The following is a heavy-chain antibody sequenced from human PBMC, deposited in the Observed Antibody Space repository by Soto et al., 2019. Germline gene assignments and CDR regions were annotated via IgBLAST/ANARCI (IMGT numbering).Heavy chain of an antibody. CDR1: GYTFTSYG. CDR2: ISAYNGNT. D-gene: IGHD3-22*01. Sequence: GASVKVSCKASGYTFTSYGISWVRQAPGXGLEWMGWISAYNGNTNYAQKLQGRVTMTTDTSTSTAYMELRSLRSDDTAVYYCARVFPGITMIPERYFDYRGQGTLVTVSS. V-gene: IGHV1-18*01. J-gene: IGHJ4*02. CDR3: ARVFPGITMIPERYFDY.